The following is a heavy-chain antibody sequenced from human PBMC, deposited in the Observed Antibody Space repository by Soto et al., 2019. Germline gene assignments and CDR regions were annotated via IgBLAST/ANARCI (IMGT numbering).Heavy chain of an antibody. CDR2: IYYSGST. CDR3: AREWGAAAVD. V-gene: IGHV4-31*02. D-gene: IGHD6-13*01. Sequence: QVQLQESGPGLVKPSHTLSLICTVSGGSIRSGGYYWSWIRQHPGKGLEWIGYIYYSGSTYYNPSLKSRVTISVDTSKNQFSLKLSSVTAADTAVYYCAREWGAAAVDWGQGTLVTVSS. J-gene: IGHJ4*02. CDR1: GGSIRSGGYY.